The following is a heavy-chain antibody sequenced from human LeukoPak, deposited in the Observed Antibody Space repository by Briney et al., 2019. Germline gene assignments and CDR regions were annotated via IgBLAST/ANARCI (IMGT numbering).Heavy chain of an antibody. J-gene: IGHJ6*02. V-gene: IGHV1-46*01. Sequence: ASVKVSCKASGYSFSSYYMHWVRQAPGQGLEWMGIINPSGGGTNYAQRFQGRVTMTRDTSTSTVYMELSSLRSEDTAVYYCARPTSVIPAADIYYYFYAMDVWGQGTTVTVSS. CDR3: ARPTSVIPAADIYYYFYAMDV. CDR2: INPSGGGT. CDR1: GYSFSSYY. D-gene: IGHD2-2*01.